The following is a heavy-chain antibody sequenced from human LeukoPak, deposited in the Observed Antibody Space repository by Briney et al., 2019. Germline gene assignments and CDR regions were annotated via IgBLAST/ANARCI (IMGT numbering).Heavy chain of an antibody. CDR2: IYYTGNT. Sequence: PSETLSLTCTVSGDSVSNGHYYWSWLRQPPGKALEWIGYIYYTGNTYYNPSLEGRVTISVDTSRNHFSVKLSSVTAADTAVYYCARSQNYYGSGDYWSQGTLVTVSS. CDR1: GDSVSNGHYY. D-gene: IGHD3-10*01. CDR3: ARSQNYYGSGDY. J-gene: IGHJ4*02. V-gene: IGHV4-61*03.